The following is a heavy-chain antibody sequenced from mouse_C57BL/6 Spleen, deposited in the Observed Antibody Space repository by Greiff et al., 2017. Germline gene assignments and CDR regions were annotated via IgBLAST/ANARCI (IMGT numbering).Heavy chain of an antibody. V-gene: IGHV5-17*01. Sequence: EVMLVESGGGLVKPGGSLKLSCAASGFTFSDYGMHWVRQAPEQGLEWVAYISSGSSTIYYADTVKGRFTISRDNAKNTLFLQMTSLRSEDTAMYYCARIYYYGSSIPYAMDYWGQGTSVTVSS. D-gene: IGHD1-1*01. CDR3: ARIYYYGSSIPYAMDY. CDR2: ISSGSSTI. CDR1: GFTFSDYG. J-gene: IGHJ4*01.